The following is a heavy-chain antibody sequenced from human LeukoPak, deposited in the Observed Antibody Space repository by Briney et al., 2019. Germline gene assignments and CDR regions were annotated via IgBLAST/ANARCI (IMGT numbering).Heavy chain of an antibody. D-gene: IGHD5-24*01. CDR1: GGSIGSYY. V-gene: IGHV4-59*12. CDR3: ARKRWLQAARWFDP. J-gene: IGHJ5*02. CDR2: IYDSGST. Sequence: SETLSLTCTVSGGSIGSYYWSWIRQPPGKGLEWIGYIYDSGSTNYNPSLKSRVTISVDTSKNQFSLKLSSVTAADTAVYYCARKRWLQAARWFDPWGQGTRVTVSS.